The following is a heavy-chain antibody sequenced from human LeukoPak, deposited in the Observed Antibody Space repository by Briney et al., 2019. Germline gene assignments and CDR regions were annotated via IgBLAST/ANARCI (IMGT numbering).Heavy chain of an antibody. CDR3: ARPYYYDSRIDP. Sequence: KTSETLSLTCTVSGGSITIGDYYWSWIRQPPGKGLEWIAYMYYSGSTYYNPSLKSRVTMSADTSKNQFSLKLSSVTGADTAVYYCARPYYYDSRIDPWGQGTLVTVSS. J-gene: IGHJ5*02. V-gene: IGHV4-30-4*01. CDR2: MYYSGST. D-gene: IGHD3-22*01. CDR1: GGSITIGDYY.